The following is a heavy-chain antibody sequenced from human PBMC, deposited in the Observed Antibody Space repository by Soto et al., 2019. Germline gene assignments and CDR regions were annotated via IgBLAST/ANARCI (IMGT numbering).Heavy chain of an antibody. V-gene: IGHV5-51*01. CDR3: ARRTNDFNDGFDI. CDR1: GNIFANSW. Sequence: PGESLKISCKGSGNIFANSWIGWVRQMSGKGLEWMGIIYPGDSDTRYSPSFQGQVTISADKSIITAYLQWSSLKASDTAIYYCARRTNDFNDGFDIWGQGTMVTVSS. J-gene: IGHJ3*02. D-gene: IGHD1-1*01. CDR2: IYPGDSDT.